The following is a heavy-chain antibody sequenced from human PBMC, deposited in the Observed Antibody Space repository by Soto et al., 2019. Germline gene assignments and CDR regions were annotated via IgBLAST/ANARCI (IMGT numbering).Heavy chain of an antibody. V-gene: IGHV3-74*01. Sequence: GGSLRLSCAASGFTFSSYWMNWVRQAPGKGLEWVSRINSDGSSTSYADSVKGRFTISRDNAKNTLNLQRNSLRAVDTSLYHFAGGCSFFDFWGQGTLVTVSS. CDR3: AGGCSFFDF. D-gene: IGHD2-15*01. CDR1: GFTFSSYW. CDR2: INSDGSST. J-gene: IGHJ4*02.